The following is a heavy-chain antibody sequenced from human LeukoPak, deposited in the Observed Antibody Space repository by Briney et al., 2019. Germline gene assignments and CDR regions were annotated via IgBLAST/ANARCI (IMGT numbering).Heavy chain of an antibody. Sequence: PSETLSLTCTVSGVSISSSNSYWGWIRQPPGKGLEWIGSIYYSGNTYYNASLKSQVSISIDTSKNQFSLKLSSVTAADTAVYYCARSFSGMATIETGWFDPWGQGTLVTVSS. D-gene: IGHD5-24*01. CDR3: ARSFSGMATIETGWFDP. V-gene: IGHV4-39*01. CDR1: GVSISSSNSY. J-gene: IGHJ5*02. CDR2: IYYSGNT.